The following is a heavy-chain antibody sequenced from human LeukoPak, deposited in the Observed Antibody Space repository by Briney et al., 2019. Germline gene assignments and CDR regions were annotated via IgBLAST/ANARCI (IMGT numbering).Heavy chain of an antibody. J-gene: IGHJ6*03. V-gene: IGHV4-4*07. D-gene: IGHD2-2*01. CDR1: GGSISSYY. Sequence: SETLSLTCTVSGGSISSYYWSWIRQPAGKGLEWIGRIYTSGSTNYNPSLKSRVTMSVDTSKNQFSLKLSSVTAADTAVYYCARQGCSSTSCFGVPYYYYYMDVWGKGTTVTVSS. CDR3: ARQGCSSTSCFGVPYYYYYMDV. CDR2: IYTSGST.